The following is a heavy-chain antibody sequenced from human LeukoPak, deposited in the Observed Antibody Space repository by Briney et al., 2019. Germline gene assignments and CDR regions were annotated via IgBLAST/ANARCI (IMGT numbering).Heavy chain of an antibody. V-gene: IGHV1-69*01. CDR1: GGTFSSYA. J-gene: IGHJ6*02. CDR3: ARHRALGQIPRTPYYYYGMDV. CDR2: IIPIFGTA. Sequence: SVTVSCMASGGTFSSYAISWVRQATGQGLEWMGGIIPIFGTANYAQKFQGRVTITADESTSTAYMELSSLRSEDTAVYYCARHRALGQIPRTPYYYYGMDVWGQGTTVTVSS. D-gene: IGHD2-15*01.